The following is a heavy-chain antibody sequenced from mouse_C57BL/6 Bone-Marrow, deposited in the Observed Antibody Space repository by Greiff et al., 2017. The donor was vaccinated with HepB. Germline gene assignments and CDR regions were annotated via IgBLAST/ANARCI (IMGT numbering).Heavy chain of an antibody. CDR2: IYPGNSDT. J-gene: IGHJ2*01. D-gene: IGHD2-3*01. V-gene: IGHV1-5*01. Sequence: EVQLHQSGTVLARPGASVKMSCKTSGYTFTSYWMHWVTQRPGQGLEWIGAIYPGNSDTSYNQKFKGKAKLTAVTSASTAYMELSSLTNEDSAVYYWTRRSSRYDFDYWGQGTTLTVSS. CDR3: TRRSSRYDFDY. CDR1: GYTFTSYW.